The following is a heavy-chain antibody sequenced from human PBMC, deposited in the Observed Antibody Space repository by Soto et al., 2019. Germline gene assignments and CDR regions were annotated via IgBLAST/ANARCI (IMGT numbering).Heavy chain of an antibody. CDR1: GGSTSDSY. CDR2: IHSSGSN. CDR3: GKNVAAVGPDWFGP. Sequence: QVQLQESGPGLVKPSETLSLICTVSGGSTSDSYWSWIRQTAAKRLEWIGRIHSSGSNYYNPSLKSRVDMSVDRSHNQISLELRSVTVADTATYYFGKNVAAVGPDWFGPWGQGTLVTVS. V-gene: IGHV4-4*07. J-gene: IGHJ5*02. D-gene: IGHD6-13*01.